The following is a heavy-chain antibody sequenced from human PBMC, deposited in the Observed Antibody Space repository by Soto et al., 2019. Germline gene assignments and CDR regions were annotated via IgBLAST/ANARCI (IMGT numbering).Heavy chain of an antibody. J-gene: IGHJ4*02. V-gene: IGHV2-5*02. CDR1: GFSLSTSGVG. CDR3: AHKGPEDWPLDN. CDR2: LYWDDDK. Sequence: SGPTLVNPTQTLTLTCTFSGFSLSTSGVGVGWIRQPPGKALEWLALLYWDDDKRYSPSLKSRLSITKDTSKNQVVLTMTNMDPVDTATYYCAHKGPEDWPLDNWGQGTLVTVSS. D-gene: IGHD3-9*01.